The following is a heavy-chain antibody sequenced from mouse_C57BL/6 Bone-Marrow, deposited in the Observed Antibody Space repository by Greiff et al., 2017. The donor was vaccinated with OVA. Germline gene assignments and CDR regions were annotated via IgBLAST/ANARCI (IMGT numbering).Heavy chain of an antibody. Sequence: EVQVVESGPGLVKPSQSLSLTCSVTGYSITSGYYWNWIRQFPGNKLEWMGYISYDGSNNYNPSLKNRISITRDTSKNQFFLKLNSVTTEDTATYYCARDGYWSWCAYWGQGTLVTVSA. CDR1: GYSITSGYY. V-gene: IGHV3-6*01. D-gene: IGHD2-3*01. CDR2: ISYDGSN. CDR3: ARDGYWSWCAY. J-gene: IGHJ3*01.